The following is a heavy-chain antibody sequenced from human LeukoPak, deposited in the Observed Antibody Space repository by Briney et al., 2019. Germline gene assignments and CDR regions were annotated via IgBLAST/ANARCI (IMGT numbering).Heavy chain of an antibody. CDR1: GGSISSLY. Sequence: SETLSLTCSVSGGSISSLYWSWIRQPPGKGLEWIGYIYYTGSTNYNPSLKSRVTIFVDMSKNQFSLRLSSVTAADTAVYYRARHRAYSSSSPFDYWGQGTLVTVSS. CDR3: ARHRAYSSSSPFDY. V-gene: IGHV4-59*08. CDR2: IYYTGST. J-gene: IGHJ4*02. D-gene: IGHD6-6*01.